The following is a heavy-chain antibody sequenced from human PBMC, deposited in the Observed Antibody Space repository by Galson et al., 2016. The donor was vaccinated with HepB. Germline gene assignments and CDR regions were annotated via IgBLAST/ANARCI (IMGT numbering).Heavy chain of an antibody. CDR3: AKSGYYDRSGFWYFDA. Sequence: SETLSLTCAVSGASIVSDNWWNWVRQSPGKGLEWIGEIFHNGSTNYNPSLKNRVIVSLDKSQNQFSLRLTSAIAADTAIYSCAKSGYYDRSGFWYFDAWGQGTLVTVSS. CDR2: IFHNGST. V-gene: IGHV4-4*02. CDR1: GASIVSDNW. D-gene: IGHD3-22*01. J-gene: IGHJ4*02.